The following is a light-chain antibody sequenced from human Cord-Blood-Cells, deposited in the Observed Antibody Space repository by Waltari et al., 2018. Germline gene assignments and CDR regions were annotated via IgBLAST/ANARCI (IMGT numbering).Light chain of an antibody. CDR3: SSYTSSSTWV. J-gene: IGLJ3*02. V-gene: IGLV2-14*01. CDR2: DVS. Sequence: QSALTQPASVSGSPGQSITISCTGPSSDVGGYNYVSWYQQHPGKAPKLMIYDVSKRPSGVSNRFSGSKSGTTASLTISGRQAEDEADYYCSSYTSSSTWVFGGGTKLTVL. CDR1: SSDVGGYNY.